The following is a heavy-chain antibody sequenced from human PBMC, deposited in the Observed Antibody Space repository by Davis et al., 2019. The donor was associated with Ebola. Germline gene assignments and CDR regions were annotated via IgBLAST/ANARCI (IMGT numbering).Heavy chain of an antibody. D-gene: IGHD3-16*02. Sequence: ASVKVSCKACGYTFTSYGISWVRQAPGQGLEWMGWISAYNGNTNHAQKLQGRVTKTTHTSTSTAYMELSSLSSEDTAVYYWARPTLRLGEVSQDYWYFDLWGRGTLVTVSS. CDR1: GYTFTSYG. J-gene: IGHJ2*01. V-gene: IGHV1-18*01. CDR2: ISAYNGNT. CDR3: ARPTLRLGEVSQDYWYFDL.